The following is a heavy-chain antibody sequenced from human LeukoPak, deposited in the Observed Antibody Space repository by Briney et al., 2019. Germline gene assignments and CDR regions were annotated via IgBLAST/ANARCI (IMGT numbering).Heavy chain of an antibody. CDR2: IYSGGST. J-gene: IGHJ4*02. CDR3: ARGSHRRYSSSWYSL. CDR1: GFTFSSNY. Sequence: GGSLRLSCAASGFTFSSNYMSWVRQAPGKGLEWVSIIYSGGSTYYADSVKGRFTISRDNSKNTLYLQMNSLSVEDTAVYYCARGSHRRYSSSWYSLWGQGTLVTVSS. D-gene: IGHD6-13*01. V-gene: IGHV3-53*01.